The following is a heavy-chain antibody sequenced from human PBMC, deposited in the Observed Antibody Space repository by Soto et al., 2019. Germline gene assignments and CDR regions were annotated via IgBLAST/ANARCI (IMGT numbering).Heavy chain of an antibody. V-gene: IGHV3-11*01. J-gene: IGHJ4*02. CDR2: MSGSDTTI. Sequence: QVQLVESGGGLVKPGVALRLSCAASGFTFSDHYMSWIRQAPGKGLEWISYMSGSDTTIYYADSVKGRFTVSSDNAKNSLYLQMNSLRAEDTAVYYFARDGTVTDLLEYWCQGTLVTVSS. D-gene: IGHD4-17*01. CDR1: GFTFSDHY. CDR3: ARDGTVTDLLEY.